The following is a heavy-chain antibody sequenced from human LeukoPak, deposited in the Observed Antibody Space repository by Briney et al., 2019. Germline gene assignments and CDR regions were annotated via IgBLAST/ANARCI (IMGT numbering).Heavy chain of an antibody. D-gene: IGHD2-21*02. V-gene: IGHV3-7*03. CDR2: IRQDGNEI. CDR1: GFTFSTYW. Sequence: GGSLRLSCAASGFTFSTYWMSWVRQAPGKELEWVANIRQDGNEIYYVDSVRGRFTISRDNAKNSLYLQMNSLRAEDTAVYYCAKADRIIVVVTAFDYWGQGTLVTVSS. J-gene: IGHJ4*02. CDR3: AKADRIIVVVTAFDY.